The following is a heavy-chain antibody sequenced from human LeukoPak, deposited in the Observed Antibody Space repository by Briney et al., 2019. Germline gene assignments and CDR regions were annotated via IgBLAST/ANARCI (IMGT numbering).Heavy chain of an antibody. CDR2: ISWNSGSI. CDR1: GFTFDDYA. D-gene: IGHD6-13*01. CDR3: AKDSSSWSGIDY. V-gene: IGHV3-9*01. Sequence: PGGSLRLSCAASGFTFDDYAMHWVRQAPGKGLEWVSGISWNSGSIGYADSVKGRFTISRDNAKNSLYLQMNSLRAEDTALYYCAKDSSSWSGIDYWGQETLVTVSS. J-gene: IGHJ4*02.